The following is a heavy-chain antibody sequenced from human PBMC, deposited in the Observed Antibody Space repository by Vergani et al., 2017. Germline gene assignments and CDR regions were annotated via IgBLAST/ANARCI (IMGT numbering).Heavy chain of an antibody. J-gene: IGHJ4*02. D-gene: IGHD6-13*01. CDR1: GFTFSSYW. V-gene: IGHV3-21*01. CDR3: ARDDSVEAAAGPLDY. Sequence: EVQLVESGGGLVQPGGSLRLSCAASGFTFSSYWMHWVRQAPGKGLVWVSSISSSSSYIYYADSVKGRFTISRDNAKNSLYLQMNSLRAEDTAVYYCARDDSVEAAAGPLDYWGQGTLVTVSS. CDR2: ISSSSSYI.